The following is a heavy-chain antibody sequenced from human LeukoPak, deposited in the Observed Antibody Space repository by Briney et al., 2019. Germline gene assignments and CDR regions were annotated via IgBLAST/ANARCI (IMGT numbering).Heavy chain of an antibody. CDR2: IYYSGST. CDR1: GGSISSSSYY. CDR3: ARANVLRFLEWRYAFDI. Sequence: PSETLSLTCTVSGGSISSSSYYWGWIRQPPGKGLEWIVYIYYSGSTNYNPSLKSRVTISVDTSKNQFSLKLSSVTAADTAVYYCARANVLRFLEWRYAFDIWGQGTMVTVSS. J-gene: IGHJ3*02. V-gene: IGHV4-61*05. D-gene: IGHD3-3*01.